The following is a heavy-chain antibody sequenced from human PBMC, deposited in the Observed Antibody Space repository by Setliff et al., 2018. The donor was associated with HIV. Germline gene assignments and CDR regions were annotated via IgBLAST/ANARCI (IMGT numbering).Heavy chain of an antibody. Sequence: LTCAVFGESVSGYYWSWIRQPPGKGLEWIGYIYTSGSTNYNPSLKSRVTISVDTSKNQFSLKLNSVTAADTAVYYCARHQGKYYDSSGYSGWFFDLWGRGTLVTVSS. CDR3: ARHQGKYYDSSGYSGWFFDL. CDR1: GESVSGYY. D-gene: IGHD3-22*01. J-gene: IGHJ2*01. CDR2: IYTSGST. V-gene: IGHV4-59*08.